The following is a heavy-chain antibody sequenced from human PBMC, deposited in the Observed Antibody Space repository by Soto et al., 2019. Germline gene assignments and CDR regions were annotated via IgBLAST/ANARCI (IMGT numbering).Heavy chain of an antibody. Sequence: EVQLLESGGGLVQPGGSLRLSCAASGFTFSSYAMSWVRQAPGKGLEWVSAISGSGGSTYYADSVKGRFTISRDNSKNTLYLQMNGLRAEDTAVYYCAKDPGLQLWLPRPYYYGMDVWGQGTTVTVSS. CDR2: ISGSGGST. D-gene: IGHD5-18*01. J-gene: IGHJ6*02. CDR1: GFTFSSYA. V-gene: IGHV3-23*01. CDR3: AKDPGLQLWLPRPYYYGMDV.